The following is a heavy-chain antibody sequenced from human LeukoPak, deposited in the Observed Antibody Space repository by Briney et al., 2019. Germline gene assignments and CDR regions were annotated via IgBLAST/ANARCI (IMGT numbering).Heavy chain of an antibody. CDR1: GGSFSGYY. Sequence: SETLSLTCAVYGGSFSGYYWSWIRQPPGKGLEWIGEINHSGSTNYNPSLKSRVTISVDTSKNQFSLKLSSVTAADTAVYYCARGRGVRGVNTPRYFDLWGRGTLVTVSS. D-gene: IGHD3-10*01. V-gene: IGHV4-34*01. J-gene: IGHJ2*01. CDR3: ARGRGVRGVNTPRYFDL. CDR2: INHSGST.